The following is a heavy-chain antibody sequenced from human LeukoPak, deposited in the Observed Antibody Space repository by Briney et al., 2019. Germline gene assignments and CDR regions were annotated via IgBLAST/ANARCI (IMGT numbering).Heavy chain of an antibody. V-gene: IGHV4-59*01. J-gene: IGHJ5*02. Sequence: PSETLSLTCTVSGGSISSYYWSWIRQPPGEGLEWIGYIYYSGSTNYNPSLKSRVTISVDTSKNQFSLKLSSVTAADTAVYYCARVRGCSSTSCYLYNWFDPWGQGTLVTVSS. CDR2: IYYSGST. D-gene: IGHD2-2*01. CDR1: GGSISSYY. CDR3: ARVRGCSSTSCYLYNWFDP.